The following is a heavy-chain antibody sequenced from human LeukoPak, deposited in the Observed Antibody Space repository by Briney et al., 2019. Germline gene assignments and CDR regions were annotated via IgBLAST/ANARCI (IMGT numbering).Heavy chain of an antibody. V-gene: IGHV3-23*01. CDR1: GFTFSSYA. CDR2: ISGSGGST. D-gene: IGHD6-19*01. J-gene: IGHJ4*02. Sequence: GRPLRLSCAASGFTFSSYAMHWVRQAPGKGLEWVSAISGSGGSTYYADSVKGRFTISRDNSKNTLYLQMNSLRAEDTAVYYCAKSDSSGSKNYFDYWGQGTLVTVSS. CDR3: AKSDSSGSKNYFDY.